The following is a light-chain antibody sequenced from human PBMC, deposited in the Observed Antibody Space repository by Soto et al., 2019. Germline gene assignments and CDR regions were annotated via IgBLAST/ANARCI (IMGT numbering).Light chain of an antibody. CDR3: QQYGSSSCT. CDR2: AAS. Sequence: EIVLTQSPGTLSLSPGERATLSCRASQSISSSYLAWYQQKPGQAPRLLIYAASSRATGIPDRFSGSGSGTDFTLTISRLEPEEFAVYYCQQYGSSSCTFGQGTQLEIK. J-gene: IGKJ2*02. V-gene: IGKV3-20*01. CDR1: QSISSSY.